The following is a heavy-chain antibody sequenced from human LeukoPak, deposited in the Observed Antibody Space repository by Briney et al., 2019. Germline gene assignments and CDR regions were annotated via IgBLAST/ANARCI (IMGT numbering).Heavy chain of an antibody. CDR2: ISSSGSTI. J-gene: IGHJ6*02. CDR1: GFTFSDYY. Sequence: PGGSLRLSCAASGFTFSDYYMSWIRQAPGKGLEWVSYISSSGSTIYYADSVKGRFTISRDNAKNSLYLQMNSLRAEDTAVYYRARLSGDYYYYYGMDVWGQGTTVTVSS. CDR3: ARLSGDYYYYYGMDV. D-gene: IGHD3-10*01. V-gene: IGHV3-11*01.